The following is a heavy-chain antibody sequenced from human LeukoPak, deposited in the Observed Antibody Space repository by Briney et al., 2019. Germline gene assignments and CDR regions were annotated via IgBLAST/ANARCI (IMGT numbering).Heavy chain of an antibody. CDR1: GYSFTSYW. CDR2: IYPGDSDT. J-gene: IGHJ4*02. D-gene: IGHD6-19*01. Sequence: GESLKISCKGSGYSFTSYWIGWVRQLPGKGLEWMGIIYPGDSDTRYSPSFQDQVTISADKSISTAYLQWSSLKASDTAMYYCASLPVPAGGHPSSGWYYFDYWGQGTLVTVSS. V-gene: IGHV5-51*01. CDR3: ASLPVPAGGHPSSGWYYFDY.